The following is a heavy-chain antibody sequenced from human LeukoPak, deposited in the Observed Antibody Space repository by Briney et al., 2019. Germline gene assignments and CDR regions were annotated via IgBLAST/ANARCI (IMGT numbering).Heavy chain of an antibody. CDR3: ARDETTVTTLGYFDY. CDR2: IIPILGIA. V-gene: IGHV1-69*04. D-gene: IGHD4-17*01. J-gene: IGHJ4*02. CDR1: GGTFSSYA. Sequence: SVKVSCKASGGTFSSYAISWVRQAPGQGLEWMGRIIPILGIANYAQKFQGRVTITADKSTSTAYMELSSLRSEDTAVYYCARDETTVTTLGYFDYWGQGTLVTVSS.